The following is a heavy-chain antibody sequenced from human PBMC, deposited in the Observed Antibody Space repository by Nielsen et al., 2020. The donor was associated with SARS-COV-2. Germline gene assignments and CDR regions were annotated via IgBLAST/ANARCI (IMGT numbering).Heavy chain of an antibody. Sequence: GESLKISCAASGFTFANYGIHWVRQVAGRGLEWVAIVSRDGSDTFYVDSVKGRFTISRDNSKNTAYLQMNSLRAEDTAVCHCAKDVWSGAHQIGPDYWGQGTLVTVSS. CDR2: VSRDGSDT. D-gene: IGHD3-3*01. CDR3: AKDVWSGAHQIGPDY. CDR1: GFTFANYG. V-gene: IGHV3-30*18. J-gene: IGHJ4*02.